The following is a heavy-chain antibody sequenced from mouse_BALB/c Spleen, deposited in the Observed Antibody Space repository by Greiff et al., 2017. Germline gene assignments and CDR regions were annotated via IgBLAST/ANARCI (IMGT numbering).Heavy chain of an antibody. J-gene: IGHJ4*01. V-gene: IGHV5-12-1*01. Sequence: EVQGVESWGGLVKPGGSLKLSCAASGFAFSSYDMSWVRQTPEKRLEWVAYISSGGGSTYYPDTVKGRFTISRDNAKNTLYLQMSSLKSEDTAMYYCARHAYYYGSSYAMDYWGQGTSVTVSS. CDR2: ISSGGGST. CDR1: GFAFSSYD. CDR3: ARHAYYYGSSYAMDY. D-gene: IGHD1-1*01.